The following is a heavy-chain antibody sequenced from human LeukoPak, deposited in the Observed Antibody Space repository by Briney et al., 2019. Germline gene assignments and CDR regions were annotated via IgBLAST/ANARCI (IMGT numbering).Heavy chain of an antibody. CDR3: ASTYQGYSYGYTFDY. Sequence: GGSLRLSCAASGFTFSSYEMNWVRQAPGKGLEWVSYISSSGSTIYYADSVKGRFTISRDNAKNSLYLQMNSLRAEDTAVYYCASTYQGYSYGYTFDYWGQGTLVTVSP. D-gene: IGHD5-18*01. V-gene: IGHV3-48*03. J-gene: IGHJ4*02. CDR1: GFTFSSYE. CDR2: ISSSGSTI.